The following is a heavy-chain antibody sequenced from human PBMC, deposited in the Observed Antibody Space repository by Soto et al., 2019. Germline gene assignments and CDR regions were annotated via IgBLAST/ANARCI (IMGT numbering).Heavy chain of an antibody. D-gene: IGHD5-12*01. Sequence: SVKVSCKASGGSFSNFGISWVRQAPGQGLEWMGGIVPVFGRPNYAQRFRGRLTITADESTSIGYMELISLRSDDTAVYYCAREGSGYNFWGQGTQVTVSS. CDR2: IVPVFGRP. V-gene: IGHV1-69*13. CDR3: AREGSGYNF. J-gene: IGHJ4*02. CDR1: GGSFSNFG.